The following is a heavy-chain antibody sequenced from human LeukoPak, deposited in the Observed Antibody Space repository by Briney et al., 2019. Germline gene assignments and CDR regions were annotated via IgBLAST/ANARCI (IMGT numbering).Heavy chain of an antibody. V-gene: IGHV4-59*08. J-gene: IGHJ6*02. CDR2: IYYSGST. Sequence: SETLSLTCTVSGGSISSYYWSWIRQPLGKGLEWIGYIYYSGSTNYNPSLKSRVTISVDTSKNQFSLKLSSVTAADTAVYYCARLNCGGDCYGVYYYYGMDVWGQGTTVTVSS. CDR1: GGSISSYY. D-gene: IGHD2-21*02. CDR3: ARLNCGGDCYGVYYYYGMDV.